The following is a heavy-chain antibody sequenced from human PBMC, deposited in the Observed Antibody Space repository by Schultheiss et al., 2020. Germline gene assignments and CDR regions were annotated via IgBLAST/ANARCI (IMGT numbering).Heavy chain of an antibody. D-gene: IGHD1-14*01. J-gene: IGHJ4*02. Sequence: GGSLRLSCAASGFTFSSYGMHWVRQAPGKGLEWVAVISYDGSNKYYADSVKGRFTISRDNSKNTLYLQMNSLRAEDTAVYYCAVYRRYLVEALYWGQGTLVTGSA. V-gene: IGHV3-30*03. CDR2: ISYDGSNK. CDR1: GFTFSSYG. CDR3: AVYRRYLVEALY.